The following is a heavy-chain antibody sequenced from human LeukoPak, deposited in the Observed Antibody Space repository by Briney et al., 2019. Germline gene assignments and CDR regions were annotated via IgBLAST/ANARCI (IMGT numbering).Heavy chain of an antibody. J-gene: IGHJ4*02. V-gene: IGHV3-21*01. D-gene: IGHD4-17*01. CDR3: AREGDYGDYAADY. CDR1: GFTFSSYS. Sequence: GGSLRLSCAASGFTFSSYSMNWVRQAPGKGLEWVSSISSSSSYIYYADSVKGRFTISRDNAKNSLYLQMSSLRAEDTAVYYCAREGDYGDYAADYWGQGTLVTVSS. CDR2: ISSSSSYI.